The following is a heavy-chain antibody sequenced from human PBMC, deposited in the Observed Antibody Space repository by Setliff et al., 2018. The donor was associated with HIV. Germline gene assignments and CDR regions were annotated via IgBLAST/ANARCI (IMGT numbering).Heavy chain of an antibody. CDR1: GFNFRSYT. D-gene: IGHD3-10*01. Sequence: LRLSCAASGFNFRSYTMYWVRQSPGKGLEWVSSIGSNVNYRYYADSVRGRFTISRDNAKNTLYLQMNSLRAEDTAVYYCARDRGYPDSFNIWGQGTVVTVSS. V-gene: IGHV3-21*01. CDR2: IGSNVNYR. CDR3: ARDRGYPDSFNI. J-gene: IGHJ3*02.